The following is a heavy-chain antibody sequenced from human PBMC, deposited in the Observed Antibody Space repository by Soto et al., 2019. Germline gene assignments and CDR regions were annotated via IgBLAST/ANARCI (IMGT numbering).Heavy chain of an antibody. CDR3: ARDLRGSGSLAFDI. Sequence: EVQLVESEGGLVQPGGSLRLSCAASGFTFSSYRMNWVRQAPGKGLEWVSYISSSSSTIYYADSVKGRFTISRDNAKNSLYLQMNTLRDEDTAVYYCARDLRGSGSLAFDIWGQGTVVTVSS. V-gene: IGHV3-48*02. D-gene: IGHD3-10*01. CDR1: GFTFSSYR. CDR2: ISSSSSTI. J-gene: IGHJ3*02.